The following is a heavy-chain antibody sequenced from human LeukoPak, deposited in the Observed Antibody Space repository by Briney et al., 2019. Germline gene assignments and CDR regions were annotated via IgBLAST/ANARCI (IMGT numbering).Heavy chain of an antibody. CDR1: GYAFISYY. V-gene: IGHV1-46*01. CDR2: INPYGGDT. D-gene: IGHD2-15*01. Sequence: GASVKVSCKASGYAFISYYIHWVRQAPGQGLEWMGIINPYGGDTSYAQKFQGRVTMTRDTSTNTVYMELSSLRSADTAVYYCARDQSRLYCSGSTCPPGYWGQGTLVTVSS. J-gene: IGHJ4*02. CDR3: ARDQSRLYCSGSTCPPGY.